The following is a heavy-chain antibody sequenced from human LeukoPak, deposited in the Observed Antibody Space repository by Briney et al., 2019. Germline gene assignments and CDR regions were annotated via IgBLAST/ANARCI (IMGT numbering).Heavy chain of an antibody. J-gene: IGHJ4*02. CDR1: GDSIRSYY. CDR3: AREGGGFDY. V-gene: IGHV4-4*07. Sequence: RSSETLSLTCTVSGDSIRSYYWSWIRQPAGKGLEWIGRIFTSGNTYYNPSLKSRVIMSVDTSKNQFSLKLRSVTAADTAVYYCAREGGGFDYWGQGTLVTVSS. CDR2: IFTSGNT. D-gene: IGHD3-16*01.